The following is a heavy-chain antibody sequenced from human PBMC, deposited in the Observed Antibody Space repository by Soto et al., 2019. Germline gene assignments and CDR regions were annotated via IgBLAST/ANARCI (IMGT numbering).Heavy chain of an antibody. CDR1: GYTFTGYY. Sequence: ASVKVSCKASGYTFTGYYMHWVRQAPGQGLEWMGWINPNSGGTNYAQKFQGWVTMTRDTSISTAYMELSRLRSDDTAVYYCAREPGYSGYDSSNYYYYGMDVWGQGTKVTVSS. D-gene: IGHD5-12*01. J-gene: IGHJ6*02. CDR2: INPNSGGT. V-gene: IGHV1-2*04. CDR3: AREPGYSGYDSSNYYYYGMDV.